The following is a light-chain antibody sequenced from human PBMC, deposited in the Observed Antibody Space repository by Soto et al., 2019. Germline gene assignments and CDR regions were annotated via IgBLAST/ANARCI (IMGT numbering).Light chain of an antibody. J-gene: IGLJ2*01. V-gene: IGLV2-8*01. CDR3: SAYAGSNKLV. CDR1: SSNIGGNS. CDR2: EVT. Sequence: QSVMTQPPSVSAAPGQKVTISCSGSSSNIGGNSVSWYQQLPGTAPKLLIYEVTKRPSGVPDRFSGSRSGNTASLTVSGLQVEDEADYYCSAYAGSNKLVFGGGTKLTVL.